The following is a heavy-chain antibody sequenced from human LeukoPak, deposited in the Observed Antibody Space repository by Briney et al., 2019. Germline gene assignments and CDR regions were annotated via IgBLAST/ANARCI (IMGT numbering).Heavy chain of an antibody. J-gene: IGHJ1*01. CDR2: IYYSGST. Sequence: PSETLSLTCTVSGGSVSSGSYYWSWIRQPPGKGLEWIGYIYYSGSTNYNPSLESRVTISVDTSKNQFSLNLSSVTAADTAVYYCARDGLGPQHWGQGTLVTVSS. V-gene: IGHV4-61*01. CDR3: ARDGLGPQH. CDR1: GGSVSSGSYY. D-gene: IGHD3-10*01.